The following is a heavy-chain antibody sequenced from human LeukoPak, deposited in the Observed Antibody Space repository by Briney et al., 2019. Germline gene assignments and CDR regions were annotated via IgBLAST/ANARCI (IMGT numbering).Heavy chain of an antibody. D-gene: IGHD2/OR15-2a*01. CDR2: INSDGSST. J-gene: IGHJ6*02. V-gene: IGHV3-74*01. Sequence: GGSLRLSCAASGFTFSSYWMHWVRRAPGKGLVWVSRINSDGSSTSYADSVKGRFTISRDNAKNTLYLQMNSLRAEDTAVYYCARSSMAPYYYYGMDVWGQGTTVTVSS. CDR1: GFTFSSYW. CDR3: ARSSMAPYYYYGMDV.